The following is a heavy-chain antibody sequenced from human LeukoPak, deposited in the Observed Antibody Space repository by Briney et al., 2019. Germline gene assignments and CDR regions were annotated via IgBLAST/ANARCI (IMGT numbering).Heavy chain of an antibody. CDR1: GFTFNRYW. CDR2: IKQDGSQK. D-gene: IGHD3-10*01. V-gene: IGHV3-7*03. Sequence: GGSLRLSCAAAGFTFNRYWMNWVRQAPGKGLEWVANIKQDGSQKYYVDSVKGRFTISRDNARNSLYLQMNSLRVEDTAVYYCVRSMYYYGSFDYWGQGTLVTVSS. CDR3: VRSMYYYGSFDY. J-gene: IGHJ4*02.